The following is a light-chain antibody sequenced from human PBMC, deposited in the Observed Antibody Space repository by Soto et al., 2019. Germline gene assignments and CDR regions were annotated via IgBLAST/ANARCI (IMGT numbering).Light chain of an antibody. CDR2: DAS. CDR1: QSVSSY. CDR3: QRRTNWPLP. V-gene: IGKV3-11*01. Sequence: IMLTQSPAAVSLSQGERATLSCRASQSVSSYLAWYQQKPGQAPRLLIYDASNRATGIPARFSGSGSGTDFTLTISSLEPEDFAVYYCQRRTNWPLPFGGGTNVAIK. J-gene: IGKJ4*01.